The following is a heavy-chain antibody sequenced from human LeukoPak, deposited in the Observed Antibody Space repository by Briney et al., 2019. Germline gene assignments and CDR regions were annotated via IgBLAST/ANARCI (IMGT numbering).Heavy chain of an antibody. V-gene: IGHV4-59*01. CDR2: IYYTGNT. CDR3: ARDRLQLQS. D-gene: IGHD1-1*01. CDR1: GGSISHYY. J-gene: IGHJ5*02. Sequence: SETLSLTCTVSGGSISHYYWTWIRQPPGKGLEWIGYIYYTGNTNYNPSLKSRVTISVDTSKNQSSLKLSSVTAADTAVYYCARDRLQLQSWGQGTLVTVSS.